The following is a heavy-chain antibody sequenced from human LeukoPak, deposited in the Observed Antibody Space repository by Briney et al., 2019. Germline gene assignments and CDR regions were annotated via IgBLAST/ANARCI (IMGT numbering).Heavy chain of an antibody. CDR1: GGSISSSSYY. J-gene: IGHJ4*02. CDR3: ARSGSGYLGCNSYY. D-gene: IGHD5-12*01. CDR2: MYSSGST. Sequence: AETLTLTCTASGGSISSSSYYWGRIRPPQGKELVWIVSMYSSGSTYYNPSLKSRIIITVDTYKNQFFLMISLVTAANAAEYYCARSGSGYLGCNSYYWGRGTLVTVSP. V-gene: IGHV4-39*07.